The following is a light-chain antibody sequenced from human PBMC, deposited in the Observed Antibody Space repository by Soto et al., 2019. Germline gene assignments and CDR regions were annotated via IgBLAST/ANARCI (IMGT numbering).Light chain of an antibody. J-gene: IGKJ5*01. CDR3: QQYGSSPIT. CDR1: QSVSSS. Sequence: ELVLTQSPGTLSLSPGERATLSCRASQSVSSSLAWYQQKTGQAPRLLISGASSRATGIPDRFSGSGSETDFTLTISRLEPEDFALYYCQQYGSSPITFGQGTRLEIK. V-gene: IGKV3-20*01. CDR2: GAS.